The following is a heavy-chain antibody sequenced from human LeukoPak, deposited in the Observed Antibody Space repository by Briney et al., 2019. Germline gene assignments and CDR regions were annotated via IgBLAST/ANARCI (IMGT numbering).Heavy chain of an antibody. V-gene: IGHV1-69*06. D-gene: IGHD3-10*01. J-gene: IGHJ4*02. CDR1: GGIFSSYA. CDR3: ASTGSLVRGVTDY. Sequence: SVKVSCKASGGIFSSYAISWVRQAPGQGLEWMGGIIPIFGTANYAQKFQGRVTITADKSTSTAYMELSSLRSEDTAVYYCASTGSLVRGVTDYWGQGTLVTVSS. CDR2: IIPIFGTA.